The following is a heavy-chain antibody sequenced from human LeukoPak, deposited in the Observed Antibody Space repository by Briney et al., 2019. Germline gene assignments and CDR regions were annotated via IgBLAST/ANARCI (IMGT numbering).Heavy chain of an antibody. Sequence: PGGSLRLSCAASGFTFSTYSMNWVRQAPGKGLEWVPSISSGSRYIYYADSVKGLFTISRDHAKNSLYLQMTSLRAEDTAVYYCARCSGGSCYRSDDYWGQGTLVTVSS. CDR1: GFTFSTYS. V-gene: IGHV3-21*01. J-gene: IGHJ4*02. D-gene: IGHD2-15*01. CDR3: ARCSGGSCYRSDDY. CDR2: ISSGSRYI.